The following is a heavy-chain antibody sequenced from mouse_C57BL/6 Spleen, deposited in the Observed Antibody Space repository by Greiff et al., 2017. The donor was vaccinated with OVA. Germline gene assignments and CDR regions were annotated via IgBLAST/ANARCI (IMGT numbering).Heavy chain of an antibody. V-gene: IGHV14-4*01. CDR3: TRENSNFDV. CDR1: GFHIKDDY. CDR2: IDPENGDT. Sequence: VQLQQSGAELVRPGASVKLSCTASGFHIKDDYMPWVKQRPEQGLGWIGLIDPENGDTDYASKFQGKATITADTSSKTAYLQLSSRTSEDTAVYYCTRENSNFDVWGTGTTVTVSS. D-gene: IGHD2-5*01. J-gene: IGHJ1*03.